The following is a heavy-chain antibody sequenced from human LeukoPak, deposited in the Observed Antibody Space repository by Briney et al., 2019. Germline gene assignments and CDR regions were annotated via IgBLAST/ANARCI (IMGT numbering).Heavy chain of an antibody. CDR2: IYYSGST. Sequence: SETLSFTCTVSGGSISSYYWSWIRQPPGKGLEWIGYIYYSGSTNYNPSLKSRVTISVDTSKDQFSLKLSSVTAADTPVYYCASGHYYGSGSYFGWFDPWGQGTLVTVSS. CDR1: GGSISSYY. CDR3: ASGHYYGSGSYFGWFDP. D-gene: IGHD3-10*01. J-gene: IGHJ5*02. V-gene: IGHV4-59*08.